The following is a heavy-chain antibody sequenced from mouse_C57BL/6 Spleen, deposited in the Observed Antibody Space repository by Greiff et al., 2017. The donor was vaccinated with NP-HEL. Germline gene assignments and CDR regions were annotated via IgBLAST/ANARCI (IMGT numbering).Heavy chain of an antibody. J-gene: IGHJ3*01. CDR3: AREPHYYGSSPFAY. Sequence: QVQLKQPGAELVRPGSSVKLSCKASGYTFTSYWMHWVKQRPIQGLEWIGNIDPSDSETHYNQKFKDKATLTVDKSSSTAYMQLSSLTSEDSAVYYCAREPHYYGSSPFAYWGQGTLVTVSA. D-gene: IGHD1-1*01. CDR1: GYTFTSYW. V-gene: IGHV1-52*01. CDR2: IDPSDSET.